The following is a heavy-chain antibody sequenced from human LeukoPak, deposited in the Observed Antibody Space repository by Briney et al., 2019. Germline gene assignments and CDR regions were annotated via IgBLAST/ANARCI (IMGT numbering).Heavy chain of an antibody. CDR3: VIWGSYRAFDY. CDR2: INPNSGGT. V-gene: IGHV1-2*04. D-gene: IGHD3-16*02. Sequence: GASVKVSCKTSGYTSTGYYIHWVRQAPGQGLEWMGWINPNSGGTNYAQHFQGWVTMTRDTSISTVYMELSRLRSDDTAVYYCVIWGSYRAFDYWGQGTLVTVSS. J-gene: IGHJ4*02. CDR1: GYTSTGYY.